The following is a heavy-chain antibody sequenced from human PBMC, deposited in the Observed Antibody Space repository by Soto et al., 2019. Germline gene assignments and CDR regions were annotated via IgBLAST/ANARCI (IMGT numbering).Heavy chain of an antibody. D-gene: IGHD6-19*01. Sequence: QVQLVESGGGVVQPGRSLRLSCAASGFTFSSYGIHWVRQAPGKGLEWVAVIWYDGSNKYYADSVKGRFTISRDNSKNTLYLQMSRLRAEDTAVYYCARARYSSGWYDLDYWGQGTLVTVSS. J-gene: IGHJ4*02. CDR3: ARARYSSGWYDLDY. V-gene: IGHV3-33*01. CDR1: GFTFSSYG. CDR2: IWYDGSNK.